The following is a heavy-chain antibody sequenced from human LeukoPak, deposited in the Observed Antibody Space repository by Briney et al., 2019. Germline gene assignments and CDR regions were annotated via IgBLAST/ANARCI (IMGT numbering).Heavy chain of an antibody. D-gene: IGHD4-17*01. CDR3: TTTNYGDYNWFDP. CDR2: IHYSGST. CDR1: GGAVSSDNYY. J-gene: IGHJ5*02. Sequence: SETLSLTCTVSGGAVSSDNYYWSWIRQPPGQGLEWIGYIHYSGSTKYNPSLKSRVTMSVDTSKNQFSLKVTSVPAAHTAIYYCTTTNYGDYNWFDPWGQGTLVTVSS. V-gene: IGHV4-61*01.